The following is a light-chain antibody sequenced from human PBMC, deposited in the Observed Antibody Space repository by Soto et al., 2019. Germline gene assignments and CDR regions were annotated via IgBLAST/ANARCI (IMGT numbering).Light chain of an antibody. Sequence: DIQMTLSPSSLSASVGDRVTITCRASQRISTYLIWYQHKPGKAPKLLIYGTSSLQSGVPSRFSGSGSGTDFTLTISSLQPEDFATYYCQQSYSTPFTFGPGTKVDIK. V-gene: IGKV1-39*01. J-gene: IGKJ3*01. CDR2: GTS. CDR1: QRISTY. CDR3: QQSYSTPFT.